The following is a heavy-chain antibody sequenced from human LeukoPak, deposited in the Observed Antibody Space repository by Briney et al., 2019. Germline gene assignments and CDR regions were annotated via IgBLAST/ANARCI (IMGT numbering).Heavy chain of an antibody. D-gene: IGHD6-19*01. Sequence: GGSLRLSCAASGFTLSRYWMSWVRQAPGKALEWVSSISSSSTYMFHADSVKGRFTISRDNAKNSLYLQMNSLRAEDTAVYYCARGHYRPAMAGESFDSWGQGTLVTVSS. CDR2: ISSSSTYM. CDR1: GFTLSRYW. J-gene: IGHJ4*02. CDR3: ARGHYRPAMAGESFDS. V-gene: IGHV3-21*01.